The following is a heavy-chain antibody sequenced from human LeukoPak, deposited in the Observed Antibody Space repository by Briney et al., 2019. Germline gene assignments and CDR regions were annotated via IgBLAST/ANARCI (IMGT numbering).Heavy chain of an antibody. CDR1: GFTFSSYG. J-gene: IGHJ4*02. Sequence: SGGSLRLSCAASGFTFSSYGMSWVRQAPGKGREWVANIKQDGSEKYYVDSVKGRFTISRDNAKNSLYLQMNSLRAEDTAVYYCARRYGGYGDYWGQGTLVTVSS. V-gene: IGHV3-7*01. CDR3: ARRYGGYGDY. D-gene: IGHD5-12*01. CDR2: IKQDGSEK.